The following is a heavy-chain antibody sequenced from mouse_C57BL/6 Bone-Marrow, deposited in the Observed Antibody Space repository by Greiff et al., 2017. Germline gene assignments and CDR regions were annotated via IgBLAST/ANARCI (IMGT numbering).Heavy chain of an antibody. J-gene: IGHJ1*03. Sequence: VQLQQSGPELVKPGASVKISCKASGYSFTSYYIHWVKQRPGQGLEWIGWIYPGSGNTKYNEKFKGKATLTADTSSSTAYMQLSSLTSEDSAVYYCASPSYYSNWYFDVWGTGTTVTGSS. CDR3: ASPSYYSNWYFDV. V-gene: IGHV1-66*01. CDR2: IYPGSGNT. CDR1: GYSFTSYY. D-gene: IGHD2-5*01.